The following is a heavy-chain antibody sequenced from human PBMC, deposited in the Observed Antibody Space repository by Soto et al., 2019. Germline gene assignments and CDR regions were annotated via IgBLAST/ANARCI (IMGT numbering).Heavy chain of an antibody. CDR1: GGSISSYY. D-gene: IGHD6-6*01. Sequence: SETLSLTCTVSGGSISSYYWSWIRQPPGKGLEWIGYIYYSGSTNYNPSLKSRVTISVDTSKNQFSLKLSTVTAADTAVYYWARVPRMEEARPRGYYYGMDVWGQGTTVTVSS. V-gene: IGHV4-59*01. CDR2: IYYSGST. J-gene: IGHJ6*02. CDR3: ARVPRMEEARPRGYYYGMDV.